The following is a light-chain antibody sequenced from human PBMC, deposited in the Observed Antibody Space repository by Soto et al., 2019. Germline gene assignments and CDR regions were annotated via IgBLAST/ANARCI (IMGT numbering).Light chain of an antibody. V-gene: IGKV1-27*01. Sequence: DIQMTQSPSSLSASEGDRVTITCRASQGISNHLAWYQQKPGKAPKLLIYGASTLQSGVPSRFSGSGSGTDFTFTISSLQPEDVATYYCQKYNSAPLSFGPGTKVDIK. CDR2: GAS. J-gene: IGKJ3*01. CDR3: QKYNSAPLS. CDR1: QGISNH.